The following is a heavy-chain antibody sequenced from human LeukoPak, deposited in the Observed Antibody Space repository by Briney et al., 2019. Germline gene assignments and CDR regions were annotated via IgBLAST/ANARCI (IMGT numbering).Heavy chain of an antibody. J-gene: IGHJ4*02. CDR2: ISGSGGST. V-gene: IGHV3-23*01. CDR1: GFTFSNYA. Sequence: SGGSLRLSCAASGFTFSNYAMSWVRQAPGKGLEWVSAISGSGGSTYYADSVKGRFTISRDNSKNTLYLQMNSLRAEDTAVYYCAKGSNGGNSGKFDYWGQGTLVTVSS. CDR3: AKGSNGGNSGKFDY. D-gene: IGHD4-23*01.